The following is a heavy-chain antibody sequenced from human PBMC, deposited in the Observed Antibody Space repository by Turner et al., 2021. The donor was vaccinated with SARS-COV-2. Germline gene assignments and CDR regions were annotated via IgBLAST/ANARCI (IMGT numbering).Heavy chain of an antibody. CDR1: GGSISSNGYY. V-gene: IGHV4-39*01. J-gene: IGHJ5*02. Sequence: QLQLQESGPGLVKPSETLSLTCTVSGGSISSNGYYWGWFRQPPGKGLEWIGSIYYGGGTYFNPSVKSRATISADMPKNQFSLRLTSLTAADTAVYSCSRRGLAVAATWGQGTLVTVSS. D-gene: IGHD6-19*01. CDR2: IYYGGGT. CDR3: SRRGLAVAAT.